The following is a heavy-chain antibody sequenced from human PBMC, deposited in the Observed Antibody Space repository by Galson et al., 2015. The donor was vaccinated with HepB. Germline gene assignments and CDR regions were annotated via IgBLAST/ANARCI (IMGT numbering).Heavy chain of an antibody. CDR3: ARAPTNYYFGRGGPSASCYFDY. J-gene: IGHJ4*02. D-gene: IGHD3/OR15-3a*01. V-gene: IGHV4-30-2*01. Sequence: PARGLEWIGHFFHSGRPHYNPSLQSRVAISVDRSKNQFSLNVTSVTAADSAVYYCARAPTNYYFGRGGPSASCYFDYWGQGALVTVSS. CDR2: FFHSGRP.